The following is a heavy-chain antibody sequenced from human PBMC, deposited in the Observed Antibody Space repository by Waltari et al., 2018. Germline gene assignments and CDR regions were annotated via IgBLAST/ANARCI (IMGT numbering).Heavy chain of an antibody. CDR2: IYYRGST. CDR3: ARQSDSSYPYFDY. Sequence: QLKLQESGPGLVKPSETLSLTCPVSGGSISSSSYYWGWIRQPPGKGLEWIGSIYYRGSTYYNPSLKSLVTISVDTSKNQFSLKLSSVTAADTAVYYCARQSDSSYPYFDYWGQGTLVTVSS. CDR1: GGSISSSSYY. J-gene: IGHJ4*02. V-gene: IGHV4-39*07. D-gene: IGHD6-6*01.